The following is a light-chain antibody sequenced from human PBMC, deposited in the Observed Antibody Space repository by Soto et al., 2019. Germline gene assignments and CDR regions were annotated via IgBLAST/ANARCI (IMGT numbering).Light chain of an antibody. Sequence: EIVLTQSPGTLSLSPGERATLSCRASQSVSTSYLAWYQQKSGQAPRLLIYGASHKATGIPHRFSGSGSGADFTLTISRLEPEDFAVYYCQRYGSVPLTFGGGTKVEIK. V-gene: IGKV3-20*01. CDR1: QSVSTSY. J-gene: IGKJ4*01. CDR3: QRYGSVPLT. CDR2: GAS.